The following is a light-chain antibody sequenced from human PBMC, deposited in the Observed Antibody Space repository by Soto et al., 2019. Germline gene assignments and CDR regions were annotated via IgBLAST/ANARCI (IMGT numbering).Light chain of an antibody. CDR3: QSYESRPSGYV. V-gene: IGLV1-40*01. CDR1: SSNIGAGYD. CDR2: GNN. J-gene: IGLJ1*01. Sequence: QAVVTQPPSVSGAPGQSVTISCTGSSSNIGAGYDVHWYQHIPGTAPKLLIYGNNNRPLGVPDRFSGSKSVTSASLAITGLQAEDEADYYCQSYESRPSGYVFGTGTKLTVL.